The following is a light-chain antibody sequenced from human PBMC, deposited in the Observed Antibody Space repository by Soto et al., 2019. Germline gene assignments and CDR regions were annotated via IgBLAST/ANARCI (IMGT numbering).Light chain of an antibody. CDR1: QSVRSNS. Sequence: PITRSCSPAERPTLSRPASQSVRSNSLAWYQQKTGQAPRLLIYGASSRATGIPDRFSGSGSGTDFTLTISRLEPEDFAVYYCQQYGSSRITFGQGTRLEI. V-gene: IGKV3-20*01. CDR2: GAS. CDR3: QQYGSSRIT. J-gene: IGKJ5*01.